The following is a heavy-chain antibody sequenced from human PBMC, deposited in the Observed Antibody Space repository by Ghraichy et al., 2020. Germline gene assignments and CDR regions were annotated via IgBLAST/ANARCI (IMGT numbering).Heavy chain of an antibody. D-gene: IGHD1-14*01. CDR2: IGASGDKT. CDR3: AKDFSHILPPYKYYAMDV. V-gene: IGHV3-23*01. J-gene: IGHJ6*02. Sequence: LSLTCVGSGFTFSDYGLNWVRQAPGRGLEWVSRIGASGDKTTYAESVKGRFTIFRDTSKNTLYLQINSLRVEDTARYYCAKDFSHILPPYKYYAMDVWGRGTTVTVS. CDR1: GFTFSDYG.